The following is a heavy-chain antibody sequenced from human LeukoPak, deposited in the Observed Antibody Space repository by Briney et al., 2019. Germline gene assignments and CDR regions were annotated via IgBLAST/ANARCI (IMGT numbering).Heavy chain of an antibody. Sequence: GGSLRLSCAASGVTFSSYAMSWVRQAPGKGLEWVSAISGSGGSTYYADSVKGRFTISRDNSKNTLYLQMNSLRAEDTAVYYCAKGTYSGYDVDYWGQGTLVTVSS. CDR3: AKGTYSGYDVDY. J-gene: IGHJ4*02. D-gene: IGHD5-12*01. V-gene: IGHV3-23*01. CDR2: ISGSGGST. CDR1: GVTFSSYA.